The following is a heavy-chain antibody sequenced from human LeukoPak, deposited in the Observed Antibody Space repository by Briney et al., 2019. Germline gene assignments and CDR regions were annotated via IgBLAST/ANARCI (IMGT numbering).Heavy chain of an antibody. CDR3: AKPRPSYSSSWYDH. CDR2: ISGSGGST. J-gene: IGHJ5*02. Sequence: QTGGSLRLSCAASGFTFTSYAMSWVRQAPGKGLEWVSAISGSGGSTYYADSAKGRFTIFRDNSKNTLYLQMNSLRAEDTAVYYCAKPRPSYSSSWYDHWGQGTLVTVSS. CDR1: GFTFTSYA. D-gene: IGHD6-13*01. V-gene: IGHV3-23*01.